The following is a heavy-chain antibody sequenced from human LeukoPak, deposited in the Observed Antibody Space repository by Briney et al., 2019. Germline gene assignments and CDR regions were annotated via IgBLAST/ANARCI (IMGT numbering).Heavy chain of an antibody. V-gene: IGHV3-30*03. CDR2: ISNDGSNK. J-gene: IGHJ6*02. CDR3: ARGPILTNYYYYYGMDV. CDR1: GLTFSSYG. Sequence: PGGSLRLSCAASGLTFSSYGMHWVRQAPGKGLEWVAAISNDGSNKYYTDSVEGRFTIFRDNSKNTLYLQMNSLRAEDTAVYYCARGPILTNYYYYYGMDVWGQGTTVTVSS. D-gene: IGHD3-9*01.